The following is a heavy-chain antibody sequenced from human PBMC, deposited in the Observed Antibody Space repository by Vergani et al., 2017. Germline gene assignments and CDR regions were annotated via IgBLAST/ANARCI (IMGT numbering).Heavy chain of an antibody. Sequence: QVQLVESGGGVVQPGRSLRLACAASGFTFSSYCMQWGRQVPGKGVEWVAVIWYDGGNTYYADCVKGRFTISRDNSKNTLYLQMNSLRAEDSSVYYCASPVVADAFDIWGQGTMVTVSS. J-gene: IGHJ3*02. CDR1: GFTFSSYC. D-gene: IGHD2-15*01. V-gene: IGHV3-33*01. CDR3: ASPVVADAFDI. CDR2: IWYDGGNT.